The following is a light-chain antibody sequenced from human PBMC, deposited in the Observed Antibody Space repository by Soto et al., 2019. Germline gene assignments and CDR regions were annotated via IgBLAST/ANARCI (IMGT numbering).Light chain of an antibody. V-gene: IGKV3-20*01. J-gene: IGKJ1*01. CDR3: QQYNNWWT. CDR1: QSVSSNY. Sequence: EVVLTQSPGTLSLSPGERATLSCRASQSVSSNYLAWYQQRPGQAPRLLIYGASSRATGIPDRFSGSESGTEFTLTVNSLQSEDFAVYYCQQYNNWWTFGQGTKVDI. CDR2: GAS.